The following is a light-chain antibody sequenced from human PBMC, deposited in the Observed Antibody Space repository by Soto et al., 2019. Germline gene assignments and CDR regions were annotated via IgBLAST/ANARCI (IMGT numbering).Light chain of an antibody. Sequence: DIQMTQSPSTLSASVGDRVTITCRASQSISSWLAWYQQKPGKAPKLLIYDASSLESGVPSRFSGSGSGTEFPLTISSLQPDDVATYYCQQYNSYSRWTFGQGTKVEIK. V-gene: IGKV1-5*01. CDR1: QSISSW. J-gene: IGKJ1*01. CDR3: QQYNSYSRWT. CDR2: DAS.